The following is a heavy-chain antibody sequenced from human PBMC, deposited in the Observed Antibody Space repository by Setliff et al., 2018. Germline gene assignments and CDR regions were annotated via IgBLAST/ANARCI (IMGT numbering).Heavy chain of an antibody. Sequence: PSETLSLTCAVYGGSFSGNYWTWIRQSPGQGLEWIGEINHNGNTNYSPSLKSRVTISVDTSKNQFSLKVHSVTAADTAVYYCARAPNRIGTMARGVSRAFDIWSQGTLVTV. V-gene: IGHV4-34*01. J-gene: IGHJ3*02. CDR1: GGSFSGNY. CDR3: ARAPNRIGTMARGVSRAFDI. D-gene: IGHD3-10*01. CDR2: INHNGNT.